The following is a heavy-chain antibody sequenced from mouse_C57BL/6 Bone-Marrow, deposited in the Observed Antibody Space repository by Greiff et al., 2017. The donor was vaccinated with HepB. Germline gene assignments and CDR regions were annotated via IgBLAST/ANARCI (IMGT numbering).Heavy chain of an antibody. CDR2: IDPETGGT. CDR1: GYTFTDYE. V-gene: IGHV1-15*01. CDR3: GHEGVCMDY. D-gene: IGHD2-10*02. Sequence: QVQLQQSGAELVRPGASVTLSCKASGYTFTDYEMHWVKQTPVHGLEWIGAIDPETGGTAYNQKFKGKAILTADKSSSTAYMQLSSLTSEDSAVYFCGHEGVCMDYWGQGTSVTVSS. J-gene: IGHJ4*01.